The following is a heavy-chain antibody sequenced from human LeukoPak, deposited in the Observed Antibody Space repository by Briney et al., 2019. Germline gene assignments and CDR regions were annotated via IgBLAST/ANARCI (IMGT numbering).Heavy chain of an antibody. CDR3: ATDGVYSGYGNWFDP. J-gene: IGHJ5*02. CDR1: GYTLTELS. V-gene: IGHV1-24*01. CDR2: FDPEDGET. D-gene: IGHD5-12*01. Sequence: ASVKVSCKVSGYTLTELSMHWVRQAPGKGLEWMGGFDPEDGETIYAQKFQGRVTMTEDTSTDTAYMELSSPRSEDTAVYYCATDGVYSGYGNWFDPWGQGTLVTVSS.